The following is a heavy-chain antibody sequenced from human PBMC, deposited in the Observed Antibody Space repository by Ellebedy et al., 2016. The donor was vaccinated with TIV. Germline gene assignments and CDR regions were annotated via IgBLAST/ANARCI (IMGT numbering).Heavy chain of an antibody. V-gene: IGHV3-48*04. Sequence: PGGSLRLSCAASGFTLSSSAMNWVRQAPGKGLEWVAYISSSSSNIHYADSVKGRFTVSRDNAKNSLYLQMNSLRAEDTAVYYCAAGSREYWFDPWGQGTLVTVSS. J-gene: IGHJ5*02. D-gene: IGHD3-10*01. CDR3: AAGSREYWFDP. CDR2: ISSSSSNI. CDR1: GFTLSSSA.